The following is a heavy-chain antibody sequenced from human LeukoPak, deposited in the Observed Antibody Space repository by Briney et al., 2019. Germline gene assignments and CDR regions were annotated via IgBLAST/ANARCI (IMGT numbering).Heavy chain of an antibody. CDR1: GYTFVNYG. D-gene: IGHD2-15*01. CDR2: ISAVNGDT. V-gene: IGHV1-18*01. Sequence: ASVKVSCKTSGYTFVNYGVSWVRQAPGQGLEWMGWISAVNGDTKSAHNHRGRITRTIDTSTSTAYMELRSLRSDDTALYFCARDYKSSCSGATCLYFDYWGQGTLVTVSS. J-gene: IGHJ4*02. CDR3: ARDYKSSCSGATCLYFDY.